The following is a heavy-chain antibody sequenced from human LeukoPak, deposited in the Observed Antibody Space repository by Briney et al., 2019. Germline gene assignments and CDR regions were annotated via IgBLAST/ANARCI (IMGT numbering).Heavy chain of an antibody. J-gene: IGHJ4*02. V-gene: IGHV4-39*01. CDR2: IYYSGTT. CDR1: GFTFSSYS. Sequence: GSLRLSCAASGFTFSSYSMNWIRQPPGKGLEWIGSIYYSGTTYYNPSLKSRVTISVDTSKNQFSLNLSSVTAADTAVYYCARQPYGSYSPFDYWGQGTLVTVSS. CDR3: ARQPYGSYSPFDY. D-gene: IGHD1-26*01.